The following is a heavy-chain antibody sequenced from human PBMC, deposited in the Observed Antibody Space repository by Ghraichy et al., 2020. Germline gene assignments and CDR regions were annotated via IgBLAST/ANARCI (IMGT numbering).Heavy chain of an antibody. J-gene: IGHJ4*02. CDR2: ISTGGEVT. D-gene: IGHD5-24*01. CDR3: AKRDAYNHGASRAFES. V-gene: IGHV3-23*01. CDR1: GFSFSSFA. Sequence: GGSLRLSCAASGFSFSSFAMSWVRQAPGKGLEWVSTISTGGEVTHYADSVKGRFTVSRDNSKNTMYLQMNSLRDEDTAVFYCAKRDAYNHGASRAFESWGQGTLVAVSS.